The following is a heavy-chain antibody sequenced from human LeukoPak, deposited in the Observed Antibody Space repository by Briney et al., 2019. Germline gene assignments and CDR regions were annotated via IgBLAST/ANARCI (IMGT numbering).Heavy chain of an antibody. CDR3: AKATGITAAGTLLDV. V-gene: IGHV3-23*01. CDR1: SFTFSAYA. D-gene: IGHD6-13*01. Sequence: GGSLRLSCAASSFTFSAYAMTWVRQAPGKGLEWVSGIGGSGGSTFYADSVEGRFTISRDNSGNMLYLQMNSLRAEDTAVYDCAKATGITAAGTLLDVGGQGATVTVSS. J-gene: IGHJ6*02. CDR2: IGGSGGST.